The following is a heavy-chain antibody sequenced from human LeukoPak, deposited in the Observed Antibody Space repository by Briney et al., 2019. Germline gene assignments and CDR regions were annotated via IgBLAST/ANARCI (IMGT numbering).Heavy chain of an antibody. CDR1: GGTFRTYA. J-gene: IGHJ6*03. CDR3: ARATPARIRGSGSYYKNYYYYYMDV. V-gene: IGHV1-69*05. CDR2: IIPIFGTA. Sequence: GASVKVSCKASGGTFRTYAISWVRQAPGQGLEWMGGIIPIFGTANYAQKFQGRVTITTDESTSTAYMELSSLRSEDTAVYYCARATPARIRGSGSYYKNYYYYYMDVWGKGTTVTVSS. D-gene: IGHD3-10*01.